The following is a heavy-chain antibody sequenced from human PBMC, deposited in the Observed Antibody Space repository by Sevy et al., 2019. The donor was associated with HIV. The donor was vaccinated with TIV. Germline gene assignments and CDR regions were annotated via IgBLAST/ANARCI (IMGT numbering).Heavy chain of an antibody. CDR1: GGSISSYY. V-gene: IGHV4-59*01. CDR2: IYYSGST. D-gene: IGHD3-22*01. CDR3: ARGENRYYYDSSGYPGYYYGMDV. J-gene: IGHJ6*02. Sequence: SETLSLTCTVSGGSISSYYWSWIRQPPGKGLEWIGYIYYSGSTNYNPSLKSRVTISVDTSKNQFSRKLSSVTAADTAVYYCARGENRYYYDSSGYPGYYYGMDVWGQGTTVTVSS.